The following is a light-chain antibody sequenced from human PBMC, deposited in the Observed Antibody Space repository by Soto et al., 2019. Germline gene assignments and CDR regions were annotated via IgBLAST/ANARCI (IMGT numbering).Light chain of an antibody. Sequence: EIVMTQSPATLSVSPGETATLSCRASQTLRNNLAWYQQKPGQAPRLLIYAASTRATGIPARFSGSGSGTEFTLTISNLQSEDFAVYFCHQYNNSPPYTFGQGTKLEIK. J-gene: IGKJ2*01. CDR2: AAS. CDR1: QTLRNN. V-gene: IGKV3-15*01. CDR3: HQYNNSPPYT.